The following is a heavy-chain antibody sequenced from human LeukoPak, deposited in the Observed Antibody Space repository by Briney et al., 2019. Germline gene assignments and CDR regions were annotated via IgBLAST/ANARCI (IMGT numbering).Heavy chain of an antibody. Sequence: GGSLRLSCAASGFTFSHYSMNWVRQAPGKGLEWISYVGISSGNTKYADSVKGRFTISGDKAKNSLYLQMNNLRVEDTAVYYCARDYKYAFDNWGQGTLVTVSS. CDR2: VGISSGNT. CDR1: GFTFSHYS. J-gene: IGHJ4*02. CDR3: ARDYKYAFDN. D-gene: IGHD5-24*01. V-gene: IGHV3-48*01.